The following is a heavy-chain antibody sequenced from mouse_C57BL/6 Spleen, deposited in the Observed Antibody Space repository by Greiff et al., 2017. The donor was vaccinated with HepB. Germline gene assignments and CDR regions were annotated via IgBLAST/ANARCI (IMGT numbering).Heavy chain of an antibody. CDR3: ARHEDSEGYLLPYYFDY. CDR2: FYPGSGSI. CDR1: GYTFTEYT. J-gene: IGHJ2*01. V-gene: IGHV1-62-2*01. Sequence: VQLQQSGAELVKPGASVKLSCKASGYTFTEYTIHWVKQRSGQGLEWIGWFYPGSGSIKYNEKFKDKATLTADKSSSTVYMELSRLTSDDSAVYFCARHEDSEGYLLPYYFDYWGQGTTLTVSS. D-gene: IGHD2-3*01.